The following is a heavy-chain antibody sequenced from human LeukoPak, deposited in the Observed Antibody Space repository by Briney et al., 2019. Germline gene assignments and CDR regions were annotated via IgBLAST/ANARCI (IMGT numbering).Heavy chain of an antibody. CDR2: ISYDGSNK. Sequence: GRSLRLSCAASGFTFSSYSMHWVRQAPGKGLEWGAVISYDGSNKYYADSVKGRFTVSRDNSKNTLYLQMSSLRAEDTAVYYCAKVGYYGSGSYSGIDYWGQGALVTVSS. J-gene: IGHJ4*02. CDR3: AKVGYYGSGSYSGIDY. V-gene: IGHV3-30*18. D-gene: IGHD3-10*01. CDR1: GFTFSSYS.